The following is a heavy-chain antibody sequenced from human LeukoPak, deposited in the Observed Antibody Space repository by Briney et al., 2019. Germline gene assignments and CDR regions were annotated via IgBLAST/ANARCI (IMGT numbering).Heavy chain of an antibody. CDR2: IYSGGRT. V-gene: IGHV3-66*01. Sequence: PGGSLKLSFPASVFTVSSNYMSWVRQAPGKGLEWVSVIYSGGRTNYADSVKGRFTISRENSKNTPYLQMNSLRAEDTAVYYCARENVKVLYGMDVWGQGTTVTVSS. CDR1: VFTVSSNY. D-gene: IGHD3-10*01. CDR3: ARENVKVLYGMDV. J-gene: IGHJ6*02.